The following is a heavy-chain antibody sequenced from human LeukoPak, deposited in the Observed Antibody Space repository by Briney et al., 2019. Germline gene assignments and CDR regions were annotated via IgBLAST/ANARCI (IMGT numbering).Heavy chain of an antibody. CDR1: VASISNYY. Sequence: SETLSLTCAVSVASISNYYWSWIRHAPGKGLEWIGYISTSGSTNYNPSLKRRVSISLDTSNNRFSLNLNFVTAADTAVYFCASPRTSYRYTFDYWGPGALVTVSS. CDR2: ISTSGST. CDR3: ASPRTSYRYTFDY. J-gene: IGHJ4*02. V-gene: IGHV4-4*09. D-gene: IGHD5-18*01.